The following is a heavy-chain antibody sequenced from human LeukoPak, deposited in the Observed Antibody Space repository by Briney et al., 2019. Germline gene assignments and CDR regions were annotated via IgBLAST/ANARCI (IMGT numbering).Heavy chain of an antibody. Sequence: SETLSLTCTVSSDSIFTSNWWSWVRQPPGKGLEWIGQIFHSGSTSYSPSLKSRVAISMDKSKNQISLRLTSVTAADTAVYYCARSPTKRVPEDYWGQGTLVTVSS. CDR2: IFHSGST. CDR1: SDSIFTSNW. J-gene: IGHJ4*02. CDR3: ARSPTKRVPEDY. V-gene: IGHV4-4*02. D-gene: IGHD2-2*01.